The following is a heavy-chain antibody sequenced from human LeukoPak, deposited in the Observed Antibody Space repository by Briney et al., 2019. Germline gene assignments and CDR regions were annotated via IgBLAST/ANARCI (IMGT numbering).Heavy chain of an antibody. CDR1: GGSISSYY. D-gene: IGHD6-13*01. Sequence: SETLSLTCTVSGGSISSYYWSWIRQPPGKGLEWIGYIYYSGSTNYNPSLKSRVTISVDTSKNQFSLKLSSVTDADTAVYYCARLGLQAAARNYYYGMDVWGQGTTVTVSS. J-gene: IGHJ6*02. CDR3: ARLGLQAAARNYYYGMDV. CDR2: IYYSGST. V-gene: IGHV4-59*08.